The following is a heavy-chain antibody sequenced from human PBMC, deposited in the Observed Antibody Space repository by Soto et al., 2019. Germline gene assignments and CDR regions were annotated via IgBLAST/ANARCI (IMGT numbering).Heavy chain of an antibody. CDR2: ISHDGSIK. D-gene: IGHD6-6*01. CDR3: AKIGTSSSAGVYYFYGMDV. Sequence: QVQLVESGGGVVQPGRSLRLSCAASEFTFSSFGMHWVRQAPGKGLEWVAVISHDGSIKSYADSVKGRFTISRDNSKNTLFLQMNSLRVEDTSVYYCAKIGTSSSAGVYYFYGMDVWGQGTTVTVSS. J-gene: IGHJ6*02. V-gene: IGHV3-30*18. CDR1: EFTFSSFG.